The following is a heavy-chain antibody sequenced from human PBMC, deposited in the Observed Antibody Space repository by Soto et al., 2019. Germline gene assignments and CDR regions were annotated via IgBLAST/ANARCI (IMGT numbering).Heavy chain of an antibody. CDR3: AVFPGIAVAGSSY. J-gene: IGHJ4*02. V-gene: IGHV4-34*01. CDR1: GGSFSGYY. CDR2: INHSGST. D-gene: IGHD6-19*01. Sequence: PSETLSLTCAVYGGSFSGYYWSWIRQPPGKGLEWIGEINHSGSTNYNPSLKSRVTISVDTSKNQFSLKLSSVTAADTAVYYCAVFPGIAVAGSSYWGQGTLVTVSS.